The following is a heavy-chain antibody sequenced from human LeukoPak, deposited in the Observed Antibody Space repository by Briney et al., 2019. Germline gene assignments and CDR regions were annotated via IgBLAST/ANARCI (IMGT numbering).Heavy chain of an antibody. J-gene: IGHJ4*02. CDR1: GYTFTNYY. D-gene: IGHD6-13*01. CDR3: ARRYTNSWYDTDY. Sequence: GASVKVSCKASGYTFTNYYIHWVRQAPGQGLEWMGWINPNSGGTHYAQEFQGTVTMTRDTSNSTAYMELSRLRSDDTAIYYCARRYTNSWYDTDYWGQGTLVTVSS. V-gene: IGHV1-2*02. CDR2: INPNSGGT.